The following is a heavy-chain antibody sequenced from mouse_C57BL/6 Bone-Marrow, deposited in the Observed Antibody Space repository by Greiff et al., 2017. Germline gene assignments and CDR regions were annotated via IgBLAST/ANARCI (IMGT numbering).Heavy chain of an antibody. J-gene: IGHJ2*01. CDR2: IYPGDGDT. V-gene: IGHV1-82*01. CDR3: ARSKGNYGY. Sequence: QVQLQQSGPELVKPGASVKISCKASGYAFSSSWMNWVKQRPGTGLEWIGRIYPGDGDTNYNGKFKGKATLTADKSSSTAYMQLSSLTSEDSAVYFCARSKGNYGYWGQGTTLTVSS. D-gene: IGHD2-1*01. CDR1: GYAFSSSW.